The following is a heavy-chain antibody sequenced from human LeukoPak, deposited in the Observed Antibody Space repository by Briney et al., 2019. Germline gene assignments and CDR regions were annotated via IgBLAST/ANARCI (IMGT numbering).Heavy chain of an antibody. J-gene: IGHJ4*02. V-gene: IGHV4-4*07. CDR1: GASIRSYY. CDR3: ARALGGDTDY. CDR2: IYTNGIS. Sequence: SETLSLTCTVSGASIRSYYWTWIRRPAGKGLEWIGRIYTNGISNPNPSLKSRVSMSQDTSKNQFSLKVTSVTAADTAVYYCARALGGDTDYWGQGILVTVSS. D-gene: IGHD3-16*01.